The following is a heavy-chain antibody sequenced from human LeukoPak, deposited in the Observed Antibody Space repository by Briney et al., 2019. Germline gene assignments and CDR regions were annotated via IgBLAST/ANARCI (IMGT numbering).Heavy chain of an antibody. V-gene: IGHV3-23*01. CDR2: ISGSGGST. D-gene: IGHD1-26*01. Sequence: GGSLRLSCAASGFTFSSYAMSWVRQAPGKGLEWVSAISGSGGSTYYADSVKGRFTISRDNSKNTLYLQMNSLRAEDTAVYYCAKQWELFYHYYYGMDVWGQGTTVTVSS. J-gene: IGHJ6*02. CDR1: GFTFSSYA. CDR3: AKQWELFYHYYYGMDV.